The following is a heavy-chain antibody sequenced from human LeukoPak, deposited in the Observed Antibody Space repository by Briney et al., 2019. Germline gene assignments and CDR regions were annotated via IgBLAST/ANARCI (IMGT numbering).Heavy chain of an antibody. V-gene: IGHV3-11*01. CDR1: GFTFSDYY. D-gene: IGHD3-9*01. CDR3: AKEGNPHVIRYFDWLGGKWDY. Sequence: GRSLRLSCAASGFTFSDYYMSWIRQAPGKGLEWVSYISDSGTTIYYADSVKGRFTISRDNSKNTLYLQMNSLRAEDTAVYYCAKEGNPHVIRYFDWLGGKWDYWGQGTLVTVSS. CDR2: ISDSGTTI. J-gene: IGHJ4*02.